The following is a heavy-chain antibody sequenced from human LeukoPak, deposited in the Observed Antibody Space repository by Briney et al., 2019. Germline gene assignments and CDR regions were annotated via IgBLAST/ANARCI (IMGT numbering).Heavy chain of an antibody. CDR2: INPSADNT. V-gene: IGHV1-46*01. J-gene: IGHJ4*02. CDR3: ARQGYGGHSRGAADY. D-gene: IGHD4-23*01. CDR1: GYTFTNNF. Sequence: ASVKVSCKASGYTFTNNFMHWVRQAPGQGLEWMGIINPSADNTWYAQKFQGRVTMTRDMATSTDYMEVSSLRSEDTAVYYCARQGYGGHSRGAADYWGQGTLVTVSS.